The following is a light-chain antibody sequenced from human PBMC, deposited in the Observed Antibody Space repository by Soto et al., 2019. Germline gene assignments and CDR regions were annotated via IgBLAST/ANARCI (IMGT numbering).Light chain of an antibody. J-gene: IGKJ1*01. V-gene: IGKV3-11*01. CDR2: DAS. CDR1: QTVSRY. Sequence: EIVLTQSPATLSLSPGERATLSCRARQTVSRYLAWYQQKPGQAPRLLIYDASNRATGIPARFSGSGSGTDFTLTISSLEPEDFAVYYCQQRSSWPLTFGQGTKVEIK. CDR3: QQRSSWPLT.